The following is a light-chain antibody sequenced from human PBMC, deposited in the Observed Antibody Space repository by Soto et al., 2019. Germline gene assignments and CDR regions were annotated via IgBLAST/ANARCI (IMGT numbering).Light chain of an antibody. CDR3: SSYTSSDTYV. CDR1: SSDVGGYNY. CDR2: SVS. J-gene: IGLJ1*01. V-gene: IGLV2-14*03. Sequence: QSVLTQPASVSGSPGQSITISCTGTSSDVGGYNYVSWYQHHPGKAPKLMISSVSSRPSGVSNRFSSSKSGNTASLTISGLQPEDEADYYCSSYTSSDTYVFGTGTKVTVL.